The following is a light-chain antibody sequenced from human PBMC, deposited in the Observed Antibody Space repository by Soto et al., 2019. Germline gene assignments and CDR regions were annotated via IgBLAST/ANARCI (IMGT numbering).Light chain of an antibody. CDR3: CSYVGGSSLV. V-gene: IGLV2-23*01. CDR2: EGS. CDR1: SSDVGGYAL. Sequence: QSVLTQPASVSGSPGQSITISCTGTSSDVGGYALVSWYQKHPGKAPKIMIYEGSKRPSGVSNRFSGSKSGNTASLTISGLQAEDEADYYCCSYVGGSSLVFGGGTKVTVL. J-gene: IGLJ3*02.